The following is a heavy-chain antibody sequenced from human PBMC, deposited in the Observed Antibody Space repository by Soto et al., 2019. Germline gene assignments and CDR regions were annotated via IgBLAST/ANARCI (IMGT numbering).Heavy chain of an antibody. CDR2: ISSSSSYT. CDR1: GFTFSDYY. D-gene: IGHD2-15*01. Sequence: PGGSLRLSCAASGFTFSDYYMSWIRQAPGKGLEWVSYISSSSSYTNYADSVKGRFTISRDNAKNSLYLQMNSLRAEDTAVYYCARVSDIVVGVAPPFDYGGQGTLVTVSS. J-gene: IGHJ4*02. CDR3: ARVSDIVVGVAPPFDY. V-gene: IGHV3-11*06.